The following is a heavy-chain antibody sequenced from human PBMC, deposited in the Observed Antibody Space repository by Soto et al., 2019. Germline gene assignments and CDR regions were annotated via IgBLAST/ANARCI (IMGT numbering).Heavy chain of an antibody. D-gene: IGHD1-1*01. CDR2: IYYSGST. V-gene: IGHV4-59*01. CDR3: AGELDSQGLFDY. J-gene: IGHJ4*02. Sequence: SETLSLTCSVSGGSIRSYYWSWIRQPPGKGLEWIAYIYYSGSTNYNPSLKSRVTMSVDMSKNQFSLKLSSVTAADTAVSYCAGELDSQGLFDYWGQGTLVTVSS. CDR1: GGSIRSYY.